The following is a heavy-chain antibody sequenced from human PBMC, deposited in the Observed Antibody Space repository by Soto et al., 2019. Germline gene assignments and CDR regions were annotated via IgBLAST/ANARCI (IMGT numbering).Heavy chain of an antibody. CDR3: ARDSRSGSPLDAFDI. Sequence: GGSLRLSCAASGFTVSSNYMSWVRQAPGKGLEWVSVIYSGGSTYYADSVKGRFTISRDNSKNTLYLQMNSLRAEDTAVYYCARDSRSGSPLDAFDIWGQGTMVTVSS. J-gene: IGHJ3*02. CDR1: GFTVSSNY. CDR2: IYSGGST. V-gene: IGHV3-53*01. D-gene: IGHD3-10*01.